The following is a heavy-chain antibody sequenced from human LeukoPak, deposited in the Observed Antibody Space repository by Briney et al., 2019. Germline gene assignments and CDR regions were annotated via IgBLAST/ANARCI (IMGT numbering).Heavy chain of an antibody. V-gene: IGHV4-39*07. CDR3: ARGRAAGYFDY. Sequence: SETLSLTCTVSGGSISSSSYYWGWIRQPPGKGLEWIGSIYYSGSTYYNPSLKSRVTISVDTSKNQFSLKLSSVTAADTAVYYCARGRAAGYFDYWGQGTLVTVSS. D-gene: IGHD6-13*01. CDR1: GGSISSSSYY. CDR2: IYYSGST. J-gene: IGHJ4*02.